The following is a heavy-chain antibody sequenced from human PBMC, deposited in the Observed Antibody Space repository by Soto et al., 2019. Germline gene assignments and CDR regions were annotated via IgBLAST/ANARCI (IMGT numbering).Heavy chain of an antibody. CDR2: ISSSSSTI. D-gene: IGHD3-16*02. J-gene: IGHJ4*02. V-gene: IGHV3-48*01. CDR3: ARGTPRYDCIWGSYRYFDY. CDR1: GFTFSSYS. Sequence: GGSLRLSCAASGFTFSSYSMNWVRQAPGKGLEWVSYISSSSSTIYYADSVKGRFTISRDNAKNSLYLQMNSLRAEDTAVYYCARGTPRYDCIWGSYRYFDYWGQGTLVTVPQ.